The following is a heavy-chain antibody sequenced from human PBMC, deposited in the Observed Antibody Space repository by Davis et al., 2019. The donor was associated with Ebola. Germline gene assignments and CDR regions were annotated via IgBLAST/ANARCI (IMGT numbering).Heavy chain of an antibody. CDR2: MSTSGSKT. CDR3: AKKTPGNNPFDS. CDR1: GFTLRSYV. J-gene: IGHJ4*02. V-gene: IGHV3-23*01. D-gene: IGHD1-14*01. Sequence: PSETLSLTCAASGFTLRSYVVSWVRQAPGAGLELVSSMSTSGSKTDYGDSVKGRFTISRDNSKNTLYLQMNSLRAEDTAVYYCAKKTPGNNPFDSWGQGTLVTVSS.